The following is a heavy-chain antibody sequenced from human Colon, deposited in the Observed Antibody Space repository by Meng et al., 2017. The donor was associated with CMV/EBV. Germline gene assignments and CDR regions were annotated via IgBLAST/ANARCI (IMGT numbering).Heavy chain of an antibody. CDR1: GDSIISSGYY. V-gene: IGHV4-39*07. CDR3: SRGNCSSNSCYTATGMDV. D-gene: IGHD2-2*02. Sequence: SETLSLTCTVSGDSIISSGYYWGWIRQPPGKGLELIGMRFYSGSTSYKPSLKSRVTISVDTSKNQISLKLSSVTAADTAVYYCSRGNCSSNSCYTATGMDVWGQGTTVTVSS. CDR2: RFYSGST. J-gene: IGHJ6*02.